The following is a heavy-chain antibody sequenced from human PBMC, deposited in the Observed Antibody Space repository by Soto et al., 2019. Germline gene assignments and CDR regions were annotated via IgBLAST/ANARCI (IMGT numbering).Heavy chain of an antibody. J-gene: IGHJ4*02. V-gene: IGHV3-48*02. CDR2: ISSSGTI. CDR1: GFTFNSYD. Sequence: VQLVESGGDLVQPGGSLRLSCTASGFTFNSYDMNWVRQAPGKGLEWISYISSSGTIYYADSVKGRLTISRDNAKNSLYLQMNSLRDDDTAVYYCARGGYDYRNFAYWGQGTLVTVSS. CDR3: ARGGYDYRNFAY. D-gene: IGHD5-12*01.